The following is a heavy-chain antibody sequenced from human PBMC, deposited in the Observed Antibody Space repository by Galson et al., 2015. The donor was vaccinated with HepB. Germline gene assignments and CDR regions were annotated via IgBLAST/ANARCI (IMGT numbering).Heavy chain of an antibody. CDR3: ARNRRYGETAFDI. D-gene: IGHD4-17*01. CDR1: GYTFTSYD. V-gene: IGHV1-8*01. CDR2: MNPNSGNT. Sequence: SVKVSCKASGYTFTSYDINWARQATGQGLEWMGWMNPNSGNTGYAQKFQGRVTMTRNTSISTAYMELSSLRSEDTAVYYCARNRRYGETAFDIWGQGTMVTVSS. J-gene: IGHJ3*02.